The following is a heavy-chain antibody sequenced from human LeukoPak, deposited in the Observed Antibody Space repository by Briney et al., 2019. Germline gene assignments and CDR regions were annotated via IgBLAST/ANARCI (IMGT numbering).Heavy chain of an antibody. CDR1: GFTFSSYS. J-gene: IGHJ4*02. D-gene: IGHD2-2*01. CDR3: AKDRYSSTTCSPDY. CDR2: ISSSSSYI. V-gene: IGHV3-21*04. Sequence: GGSLRLSCAASGFTFSSYSMNWVRQAPGKGLEWVSSISSSSSYIYYADSVKGRFTISRDNSKNTLYVQLNSLRAEDTAVYYCAKDRYSSTTCSPDYWGQGTLVTVSS.